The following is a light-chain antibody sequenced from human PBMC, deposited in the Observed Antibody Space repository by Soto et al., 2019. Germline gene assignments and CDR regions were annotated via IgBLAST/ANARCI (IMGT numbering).Light chain of an antibody. CDR1: QSVSNDF. V-gene: IGKV3-20*01. CDR2: GAS. Sequence: EIVLTQSPGILSLSPGERATLSCRASQSVSNDFLAWYQQKPGQAPRLLIYGASSRATGIPDRFSGSVSGTEFTLTISSLESEDFAVYFCQQYGDRPRTFGQGTKVDI. CDR3: QQYGDRPRT. J-gene: IGKJ1*01.